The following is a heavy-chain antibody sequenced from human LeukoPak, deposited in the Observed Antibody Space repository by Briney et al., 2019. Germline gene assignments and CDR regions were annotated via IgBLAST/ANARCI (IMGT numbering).Heavy chain of an antibody. CDR1: GFTFSSYA. V-gene: IGHV3-23*01. CDR3: AKDRAPFLEWPLYYFDY. Sequence: GGSLRLSCAASGFTFSSYAMSWVRQAPGKGLEWVSAISGSGGSTCYADSVKGRFTISRDNSKNTLYLQMNSLGAEDTAVYYCAKDRAPFLEWPLYYFDYWGQGTLVTVSS. J-gene: IGHJ4*02. CDR2: ISGSGGST. D-gene: IGHD3-3*02.